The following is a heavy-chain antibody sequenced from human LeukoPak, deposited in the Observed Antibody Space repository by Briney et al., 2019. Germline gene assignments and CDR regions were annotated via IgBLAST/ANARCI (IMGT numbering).Heavy chain of an antibody. CDR3: ARDGGSSWYGGIYYYYYMDV. J-gene: IGHJ6*03. CDR1: GYTFTSYG. CDR2: ISAYNGNT. Sequence: GESLKISCKASGYTFTSYGISWVRQAPGQGLEWMGWISAYNGNTNYAQKLQGRVTMTTDTSTSTAYMELRSLRSDDTAVYYCARDGGSSWYGGIYYYYYMDVWGKGTTVTVSS. D-gene: IGHD6-13*01. V-gene: IGHV1-18*01.